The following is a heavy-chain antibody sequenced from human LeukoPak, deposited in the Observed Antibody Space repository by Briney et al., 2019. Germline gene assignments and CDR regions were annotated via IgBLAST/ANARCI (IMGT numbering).Heavy chain of an antibody. D-gene: IGHD1-26*01. Sequence: GESLKISCKGSGYSFASYWIGWVRQMPGKGLEWMGIIYPGDSDTRYSPSFQGQVTISAGKSISTAYLQCSSLKASDTAMYYCGGATVYYYYGMDVWGQGTTVTVSS. CDR1: GYSFASYW. CDR2: IYPGDSDT. V-gene: IGHV5-51*01. J-gene: IGHJ6*02. CDR3: GGATVYYYYGMDV.